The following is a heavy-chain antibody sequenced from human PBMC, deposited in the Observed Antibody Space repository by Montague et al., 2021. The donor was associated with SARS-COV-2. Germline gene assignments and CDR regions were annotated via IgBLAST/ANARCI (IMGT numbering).Heavy chain of an antibody. J-gene: IGHJ4*02. CDR3: ARPGVQNNGWYLSYFEY. Sequence: SLRLSCAASGFTFSSYSMYWVRQAPGKGPEWVAVISSDGINKYFPDSVRGRFTISRDNSNNTVFLQMSSLRPEDTAVYYCARPGVQNNGWYLSYFEYWGQGSLVTVST. D-gene: IGHD6-19*01. V-gene: IGHV3-30*04. CDR2: ISSDGINK. CDR1: GFTFSSYS.